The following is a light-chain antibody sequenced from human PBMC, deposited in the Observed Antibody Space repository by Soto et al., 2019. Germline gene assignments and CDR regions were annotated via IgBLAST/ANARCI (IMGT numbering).Light chain of an antibody. CDR2: KAS. CDR3: QQYNSYST. Sequence: DIQMTQSPSTLSASVGDRVTITCRASQRISTWLAWYQQKPGKAPKLLVYKASTLKRGVPSRFSGSGSGTEFTLTISSLQPDDFATYYCQQYNSYSTFGQGTKVEIK. V-gene: IGKV1-5*03. J-gene: IGKJ1*01. CDR1: QRISTW.